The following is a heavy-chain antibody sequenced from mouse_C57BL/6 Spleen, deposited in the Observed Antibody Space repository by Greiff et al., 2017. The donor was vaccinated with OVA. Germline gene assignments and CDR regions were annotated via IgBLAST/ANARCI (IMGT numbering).Heavy chain of an antibody. CDR3: AIEDYYGSSYEFAY. J-gene: IGHJ3*01. D-gene: IGHD1-1*01. Sequence: VQLQQPGAELVKPGASVKVSCKASGYTFTSYWMHWVKQRPGQGLEWIGRIHPSDSDTNYNQKFKGKATLTVDKSSSTAYMQLSSLTSEDSAVYYCAIEDYYGSSYEFAYWGQGTLVTVSA. V-gene: IGHV1-74*01. CDR2: IHPSDSDT. CDR1: GYTFTSYW.